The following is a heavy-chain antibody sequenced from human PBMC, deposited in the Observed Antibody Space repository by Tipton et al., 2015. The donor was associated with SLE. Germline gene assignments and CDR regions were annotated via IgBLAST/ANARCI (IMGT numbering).Heavy chain of an antibody. D-gene: IGHD3-22*01. CDR1: GGSFSGYY. J-gene: IGHJ3*02. Sequence: TLSLTCAVYGGSFSGYYWNWIRQPPGKGLEWIGEINHSGGTYYKPSLKSRVTISVDTSRNQFSLKLRSVTAADTAVYYCARAPGLDGDYYDSSGYAPGAFDIWGQGTMVTVSS. V-gene: IGHV4-34*01. CDR2: INHSGGT. CDR3: ARAPGLDGDYYDSSGYAPGAFDI.